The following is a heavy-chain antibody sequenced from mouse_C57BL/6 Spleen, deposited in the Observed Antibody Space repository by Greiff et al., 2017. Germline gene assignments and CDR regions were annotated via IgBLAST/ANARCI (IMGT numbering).Heavy chain of an antibody. CDR2: IYPGGGYT. V-gene: IGHV1-63*01. CDR1: GYTFTNYW. CDR3: ARGAYYGYAMDY. D-gene: IGHD2-10*01. J-gene: IGHJ4*01. Sequence: QVQLKQSGAELVRPGTSVKMSCKASGYTFTNYWIGWAKQRPGHGLEWIGDIYPGGGYTNYTEKFKGQATLTAGKSSSTAYMQFSSLTSEDSAIYYCARGAYYGYAMDYWGPGTSVTVSS.